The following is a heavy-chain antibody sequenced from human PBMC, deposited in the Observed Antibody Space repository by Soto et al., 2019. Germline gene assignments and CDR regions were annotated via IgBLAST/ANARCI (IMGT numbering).Heavy chain of an antibody. D-gene: IGHD1-26*01. CDR3: AKGKGVGATPDGANC. Sequence: EVQVLESGGGLVQPGGSLRLSCAASGFTFSRYGMNWVRQAPGKGVEWVSGVRSDGDTTYNADSVKGRFTVSRDNFKNTVDLQMNSLRVEDTAVYYCAKGKGVGATPDGANCWGQGTLVTVSS. CDR1: GFTFSRYG. V-gene: IGHV3-23*01. J-gene: IGHJ4*02. CDR2: VRSDGDTT.